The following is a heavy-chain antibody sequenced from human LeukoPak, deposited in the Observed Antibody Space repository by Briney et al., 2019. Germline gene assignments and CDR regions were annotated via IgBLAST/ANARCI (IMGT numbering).Heavy chain of an antibody. D-gene: IGHD5-24*01. CDR2: ISGSGGST. V-gene: IGHV3-23*01. Sequence: QPGGSLRLSCAASGFTFSSYAMSWVRQAPGKGLEWVSAISGSGGSTYYADSVKGRFTISRDNSKNTLYLQMNSLRAEDTAVYYCARRIRDGYTKANYFDYWGQGTLVTVSS. CDR3: ARRIRDGYTKANYFDY. CDR1: GFTFSSYA. J-gene: IGHJ4*02.